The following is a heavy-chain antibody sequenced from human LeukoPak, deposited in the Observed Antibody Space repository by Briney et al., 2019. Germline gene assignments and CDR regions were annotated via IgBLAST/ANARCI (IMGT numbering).Heavy chain of an antibody. CDR2: IIPIFGTA. D-gene: IGHD4-17*01. CDR1: GGTFSSYA. V-gene: IGHV1-69*13. CDR3: ARDTTVTTGVDY. Sequence: ASVKVSCKASGGTFSSYAISWVRQAPGQGLEWMGGIIPIFGTANYAQKFQGRVTITADESTSTAYMELSSLRSEDTAVYYCARDTTVTTGVDYWGQGTLVTVSS. J-gene: IGHJ4*02.